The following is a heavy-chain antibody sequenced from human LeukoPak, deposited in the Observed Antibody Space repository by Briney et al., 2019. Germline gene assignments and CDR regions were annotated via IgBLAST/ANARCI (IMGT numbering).Heavy chain of an antibody. CDR2: IIPIFGTA. CDR3: ARDMYGSGSFDY. D-gene: IGHD3-10*01. Sequence: SMKVSCKASGGTFSSYAISWVRQAPGQGLEWMGRIIPIFGTANYAQKFQGRVTITTDESTSTAYMELSSLRSEDTAVYYCARDMYGSGSFDYWGQGTLVTVSS. J-gene: IGHJ4*02. V-gene: IGHV1-69*05. CDR1: GGTFSSYA.